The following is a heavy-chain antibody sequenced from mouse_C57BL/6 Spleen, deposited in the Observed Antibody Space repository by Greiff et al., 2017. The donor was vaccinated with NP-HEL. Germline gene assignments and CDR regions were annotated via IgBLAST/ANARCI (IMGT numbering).Heavy chain of an antibody. Sequence: QVQLQQSGPELVKPGASVKISCKASGYAFSSSWMNWVKQRPGKGLEWIGRIYPGDGDTNYNGKFKGKATLTADKSSSTAYMQLSSLTSEDSAVYFCASPMITYYAMDYWGQGTSVTVSS. CDR1: GYAFSSSW. CDR2: IYPGDGDT. CDR3: ASPMITYYAMDY. D-gene: IGHD2-4*01. J-gene: IGHJ4*01. V-gene: IGHV1-82*01.